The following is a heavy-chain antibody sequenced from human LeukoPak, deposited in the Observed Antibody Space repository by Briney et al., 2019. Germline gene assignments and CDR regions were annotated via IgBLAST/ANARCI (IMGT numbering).Heavy chain of an antibody. D-gene: IGHD3-16*01. J-gene: IGHJ4*02. CDR3: ARAYYVDYSGPEVLDY. Sequence: ASVKASCKASGYTFTGYYMHWVRQAPGQGLEWMGWINPNSGGTNYAQKFQGRVTMTRDTSISTAYMELSRLRSDDTAVYYCARAYYVDYSGPEVLDYWGQGTLVTVSS. CDR1: GYTFTGYY. V-gene: IGHV1-2*02. CDR2: INPNSGGT.